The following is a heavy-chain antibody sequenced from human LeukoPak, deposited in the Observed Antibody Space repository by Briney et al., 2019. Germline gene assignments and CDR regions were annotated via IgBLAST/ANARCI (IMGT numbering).Heavy chain of an antibody. D-gene: IGHD1-1*01. J-gene: IGHJ4*02. V-gene: IGHV4-4*07. Sequence: SETLSLTCSVAGGSISSYYSSWIRQPAGKGLEWIGRIYTSGSTNYNTSLKSRVTMSVDTSKNQFSLKLSSVTAADTAVYYWARDLEYWGQGTLVTVSS. CDR3: ARDLEY. CDR1: GGSISSYY. CDR2: IYTSGST.